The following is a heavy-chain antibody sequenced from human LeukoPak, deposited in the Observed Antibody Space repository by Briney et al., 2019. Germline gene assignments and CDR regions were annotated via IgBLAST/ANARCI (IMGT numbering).Heavy chain of an antibody. CDR2: INHSGST. D-gene: IGHD3-22*01. CDR3: ARGRYYYDTRRDFDY. Sequence: PETLSLTCAVYGGSFSGYYWSWIRQPPGKGLEWIGEINHSGSTNYNPSLKSRVTISVDTSKNQFSLKLSSVTAADTAVYYCARGRYYYDTRRDFDYWGQGTLVTVSS. V-gene: IGHV4-34*01. CDR1: GGSFSGYY. J-gene: IGHJ4*02.